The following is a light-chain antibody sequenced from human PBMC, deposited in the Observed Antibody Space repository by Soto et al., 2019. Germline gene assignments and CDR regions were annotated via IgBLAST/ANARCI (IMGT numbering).Light chain of an antibody. V-gene: IGKV3-20*01. Sequence: DIVLTQSPGTLSLSPGERATLSCRASQSVSSSYLAWYQQRPGKAPRLLIYGASIRATGIPDRFSGSGSGTDFTLTISELEPEDLAVYYCQQYRDSPYTFGQGTKVEIK. J-gene: IGKJ2*01. CDR3: QQYRDSPYT. CDR2: GAS. CDR1: QSVSSSY.